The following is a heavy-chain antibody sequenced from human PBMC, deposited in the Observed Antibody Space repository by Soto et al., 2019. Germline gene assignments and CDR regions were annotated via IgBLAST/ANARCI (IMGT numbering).Heavy chain of an antibody. D-gene: IGHD3-16*01. CDR2: ASYDGNTK. V-gene: IGHV3-30*19. CDR1: GFMFKSFV. J-gene: IGHJ4*02. Sequence: QVQLVESGGGVVQPGTSLRLSCAASGFMFKSFVMHWVRQVPGKGLQWVALASYDGNTKYYGDSVQGRFTVSRDNSKNTLDLQMDSLGPEDTALYYWARWGGTGGFDLWGQGTLVSVAS. CDR3: ARWGGTGGFDL.